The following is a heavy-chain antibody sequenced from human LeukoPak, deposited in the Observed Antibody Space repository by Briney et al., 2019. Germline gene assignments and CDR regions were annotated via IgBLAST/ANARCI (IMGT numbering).Heavy chain of an antibody. Sequence: GGSLRLSCEASGFTFSAHWMSWVRQAPGKGLEWVASIYPDGSQKYYLDSVRDRFTISRDNTKNSPYLQMFSLGAEDTAVYYCARLLGTSTTYDYWGQGTLLTVSS. V-gene: IGHV3-7*01. CDR1: GFTFSAHW. J-gene: IGHJ4*02. CDR3: ARLLGTSTTYDY. CDR2: IYPDGSQK. D-gene: IGHD1-1*01.